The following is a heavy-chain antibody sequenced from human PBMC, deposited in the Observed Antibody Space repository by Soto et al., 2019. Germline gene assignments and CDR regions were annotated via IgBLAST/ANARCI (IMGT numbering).Heavy chain of an antibody. CDR3: ARQFRRDGYNYFDY. V-gene: IGHV4-39*01. Sequence: ETLSLTCTVSGGSISSSSYYWGWIRQPPGKGLEWIGSIYYSGSTYYNPSLKSRVTISVDTSKNQFSLKLSSVTAADTAVYYCARQFRRDGYNYFDYWGQGTQVTVSS. J-gene: IGHJ4*02. CDR2: IYYSGST. CDR1: GGSISSSSYY. D-gene: IGHD5-12*01.